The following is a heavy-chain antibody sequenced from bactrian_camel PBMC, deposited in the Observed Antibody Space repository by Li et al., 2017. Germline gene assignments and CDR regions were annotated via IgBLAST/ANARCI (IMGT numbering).Heavy chain of an antibody. D-gene: IGHD3*01. V-gene: IGHV3S44*01. CDR2: FIDGDGST. CDR3: AASPWGPCSRGGYQA. CDR1: GSGYISGTAC. Sequence: DVQLVESGGGSVNAGGSLTLSCAASGSGYISGTACMGWFRQVPGKEREGIAFIDGDGSTRYLDFVKGRFTISKDNAGNTLYLRMDSLKVEDSGMYFCAASPWGPCSRGGYQAWGQGTQVTVS. J-gene: IGHJ6*01.